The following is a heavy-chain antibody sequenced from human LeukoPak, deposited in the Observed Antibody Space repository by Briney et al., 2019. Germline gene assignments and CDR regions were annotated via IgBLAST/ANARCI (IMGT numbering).Heavy chain of an antibody. V-gene: IGHV1-24*01. D-gene: IGHD3/OR15-3a*01. CDR1: GNTLTELS. CDR2: SDAEDGET. J-gene: IGHJ6*02. CDR3: ATYVGTGGLDV. Sequence: APVKVSCKVSGNTLTELSMHWVRQAPGKGLEWMGTSDAEDGETMYAQKLQGRVTMIEDTSTDTAYMELSRLRFEDTAVYYCATYVGTGGLDVWGQGTTVTVSS.